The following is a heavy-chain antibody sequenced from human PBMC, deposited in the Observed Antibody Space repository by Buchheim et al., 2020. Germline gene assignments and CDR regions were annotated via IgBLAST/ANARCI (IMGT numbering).Heavy chain of an antibody. Sequence: QVQLVQSGAEVKKPGSSVKVSCKASGGTFSSYAISWVRQATGQGLEWMGWMNPNSGNTGYAQKFQGRVTMTRNTSISTAYMELSSLRSEDTAVYYCASLVYGDYGMDVWGQGTT. J-gene: IGHJ6*02. CDR3: ASLVYGDYGMDV. V-gene: IGHV1-8*02. D-gene: IGHD4-17*01. CDR1: GGTFSSYA. CDR2: MNPNSGNT.